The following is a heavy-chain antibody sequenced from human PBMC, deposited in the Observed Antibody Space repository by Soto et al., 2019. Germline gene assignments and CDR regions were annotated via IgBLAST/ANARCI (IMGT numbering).Heavy chain of an antibody. CDR2: VNPILSMS. D-gene: IGHD3-10*01. CDR3: ATNFGSGYRAFDY. Sequence: QVQLVQSGAEVKRPGSSVKVSCKASGDTFSFYSINWVRQAPGLGLEWMGRVNPILSMSNYAQRFQGRVTMTAEKSTGTAYMELSGLRSEDTAMYLCATNFGSGYRAFDYWGQGSPVTLS. J-gene: IGHJ4*02. V-gene: IGHV1-69*04. CDR1: GDTFSFYS.